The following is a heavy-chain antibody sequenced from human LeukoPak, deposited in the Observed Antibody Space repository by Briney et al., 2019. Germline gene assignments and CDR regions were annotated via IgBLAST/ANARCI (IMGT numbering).Heavy chain of an antibody. CDR1: GGTFSSYA. D-gene: IGHD3-22*01. Sequence: SVKVSCKASGGTFSSYAISWVRQAPGQGLEWMGGIIPILGTANYAQKFQGRVTITTDESTSTAYMELSSLRSEDTAVYYCARVATYYYDSSGSNDAFDIWGQGTMVTVSS. J-gene: IGHJ3*02. CDR3: ARVATYYYDSSGSNDAFDI. V-gene: IGHV1-69*05. CDR2: IIPILGTA.